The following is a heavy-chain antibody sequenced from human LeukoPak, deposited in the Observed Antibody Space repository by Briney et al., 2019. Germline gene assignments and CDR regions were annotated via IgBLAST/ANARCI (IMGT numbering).Heavy chain of an antibody. Sequence: GGSLRLSCAASGFTFSSYAMSWVRQAPGKGLEWVSAIRDSGSSTHYADSVKGRFTTSRDNSKNTLFLQMNSLRAEDTAIYYCTKYGPQDSGSSHFDYWGQGALVTVSS. J-gene: IGHJ4*02. CDR2: IRDSGSST. V-gene: IGHV3-23*01. CDR3: TKYGPQDSGSSHFDY. D-gene: IGHD1-26*01. CDR1: GFTFSSYA.